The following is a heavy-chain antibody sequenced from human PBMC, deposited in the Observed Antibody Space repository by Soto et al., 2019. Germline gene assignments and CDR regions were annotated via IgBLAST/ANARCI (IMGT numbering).Heavy chain of an antibody. CDR1: GGSFSGYY. J-gene: IGHJ6*02. CDR2: INHSGST. V-gene: IGHV4-34*01. D-gene: IGHD3-10*01. Sequence: SETLSLTCAVYGGSFSGYYWSWIRQPPGKGLEWIGEINHSGSTNYNTSLKSRVTISVDTSKNQFSLKLSSVTAADTAVYYCARGIGSGSYLVRYYYYGMDVWGQGTTVT. CDR3: ARGIGSGSYLVRYYYYGMDV.